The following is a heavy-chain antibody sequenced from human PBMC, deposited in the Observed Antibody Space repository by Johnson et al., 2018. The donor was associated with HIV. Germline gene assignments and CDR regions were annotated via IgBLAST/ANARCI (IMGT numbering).Heavy chain of an antibody. Sequence: VQLVESGGGLVKPGGSLRLSCAASGFTFSSYDMHWVRQATGKGLEWVSAIGTAGDTYYPGSVQGRFTISRENAKNSLYLQMNSLRAGDTAVYYCAYSGSYYSAFDIWGQGTMVTVSS. D-gene: IGHD1-26*01. CDR2: IGTAGDT. J-gene: IGHJ3*02. CDR1: GFTFSSYD. CDR3: AYSGSYYSAFDI. V-gene: IGHV3-13*01.